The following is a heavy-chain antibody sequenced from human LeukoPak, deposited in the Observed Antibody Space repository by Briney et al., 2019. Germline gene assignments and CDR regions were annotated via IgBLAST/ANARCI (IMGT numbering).Heavy chain of an antibody. V-gene: IGHV4-59*12. D-gene: IGHD4-23*01. CDR3: ARDGPDYGRDSRLYYFDY. Sequence: SETLSLTCTVSGGSISSYYWSWIRQPPGKGLEWIGYIYYSGSTNYNPSLKSRVTISVDTSKNQFSLKLSSVTAADTAVYYCARDGPDYGRDSRLYYFDYWGQGTLVTVSS. J-gene: IGHJ4*02. CDR1: GGSISSYY. CDR2: IYYSGST.